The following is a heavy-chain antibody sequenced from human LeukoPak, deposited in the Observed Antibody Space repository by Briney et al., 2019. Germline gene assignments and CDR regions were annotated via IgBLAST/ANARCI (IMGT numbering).Heavy chain of an antibody. J-gene: IGHJ4*02. CDR2: IKQDGSEK. CDR3: ARDYTVDY. V-gene: IGHV3-7*01. D-gene: IGHD4-11*01. CDR1: GFTFSNYW. Sequence: GGPLRLSCAASGFTFSNYWMSWVRQAPGKGLEWVGNIKQDGSEKYYVDSVKGRFTISRDNAKNSLFLQMNSLRVDDTAVYYCARDYTVDYWGQGTLVTVSS.